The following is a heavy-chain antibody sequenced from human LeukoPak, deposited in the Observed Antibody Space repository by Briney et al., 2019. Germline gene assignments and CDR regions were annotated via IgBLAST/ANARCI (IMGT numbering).Heavy chain of an antibody. CDR3: ARVRGPYYYDSSGYPYYFDY. Sequence: GGSLRLSCAASGFTFSSYWMSWVRQAPGKGLEWVANIKQDGSEKYYVDSVKGRFTISRDNAKNSLYLQMNSLRAEDTAVYYCARVRGPYYYDSSGYPYYFDYWGQGTLVTVSS. D-gene: IGHD3-22*01. J-gene: IGHJ4*02. CDR2: IKQDGSEK. V-gene: IGHV3-7*03. CDR1: GFTFSSYW.